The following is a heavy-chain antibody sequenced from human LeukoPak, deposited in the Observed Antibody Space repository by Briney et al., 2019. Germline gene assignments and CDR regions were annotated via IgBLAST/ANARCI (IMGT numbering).Heavy chain of an antibody. D-gene: IGHD6-25*01. Sequence: PGGSLRLSCAASGFTFSSYAMHWVRQAPGKGLEWVAVISYDGSNKYYADSVKGRFTISRDNSKNTLYLQMNSLRAADTAVYYCARDLRLPDYWGQGTLVTVSS. V-gene: IGHV3-30*04. CDR1: GFTFSSYA. CDR2: ISYDGSNK. J-gene: IGHJ4*02. CDR3: ARDLRLPDY.